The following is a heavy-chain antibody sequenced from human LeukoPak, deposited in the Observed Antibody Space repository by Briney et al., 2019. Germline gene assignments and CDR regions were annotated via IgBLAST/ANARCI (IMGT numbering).Heavy chain of an antibody. CDR2: INSDGSST. CDR1: GFTFSSYW. J-gene: IGHJ4*02. Sequence: GGSLRLSCAASGFTFSSYWMHWVRQAPGKGLVWVSRINSDGSSTSYVDSVKGRFTISRDNAKNTLYLQMNSLRAEDTAVYYCARVRGTDPRRDYWGQGTLVTVSS. CDR3: ARVRGTDPRRDY. V-gene: IGHV3-74*01.